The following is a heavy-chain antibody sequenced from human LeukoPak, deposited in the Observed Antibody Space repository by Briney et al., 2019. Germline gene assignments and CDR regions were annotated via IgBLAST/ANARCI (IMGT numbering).Heavy chain of an antibody. J-gene: IGHJ3*02. D-gene: IGHD3-10*01. V-gene: IGHV4-30-2*01. CDR2: IYHSGST. Sequence: PSETLSLTCTVSGGSISSGGYYWSWIRQPPGKGLEWIGYIYHSGSTYYNPSLKSRVTISVDRSKNQFSLKLSSVTAADTAVYYCARDSDGSGNEVASDIWGQGTMVTVSS. CDR3: ARDSDGSGNEVASDI. CDR1: GGSISSGGYY.